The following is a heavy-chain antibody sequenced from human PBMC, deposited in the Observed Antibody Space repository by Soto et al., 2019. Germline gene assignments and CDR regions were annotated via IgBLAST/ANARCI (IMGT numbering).Heavy chain of an antibody. CDR3: ARDVSGGYYYYGMDV. Sequence: GASVKVSCKASGGTFSSYSISWVRQAPGQGLEWMGGIIPIFGTANYAQKFQGRVTITADESTSTAYMELSGLRSEDTAVYYCARDVSGGYYYYGMDVWGQGTTVTVSS. D-gene: IGHD1-26*01. V-gene: IGHV1-69*13. CDR2: IIPIFGTA. CDR1: GGTFSSYS. J-gene: IGHJ6*02.